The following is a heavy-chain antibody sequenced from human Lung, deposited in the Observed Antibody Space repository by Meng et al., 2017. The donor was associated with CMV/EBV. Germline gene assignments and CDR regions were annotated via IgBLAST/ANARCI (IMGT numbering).Heavy chain of an antibody. CDR1: GASISSNY. CDR3: AGPDDKGSSPPGPFDI. Sequence: SETLSLTCTVSGASISSNYWSWSRRPPGKGLEYIGSISSTGYLEYSPSLKGRVTISLDTYKNHFSLKLTSVTAADTAMYYCAGPDDKGSSPPGPFDIWGQGTXVTVSS. V-gene: IGHV4-59*01. CDR2: ISSTGYL. D-gene: IGHD1-1*01. J-gene: IGHJ3*02.